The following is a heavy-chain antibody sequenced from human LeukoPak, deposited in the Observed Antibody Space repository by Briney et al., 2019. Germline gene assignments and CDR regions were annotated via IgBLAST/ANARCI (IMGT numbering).Heavy chain of an antibody. CDR1: GFTFSSYA. V-gene: IGHV3-23*01. D-gene: IGHD5-18*01. J-gene: IGHJ4*02. Sequence: GGSLRLSCAASGFTFSSYAMSWVCQAPGKRLEWVSAISGSGGSTYYADSVKGRFTISRDNSKNTLYLQMNSLRAEDTAVYYCAKGNGYRRPPDYWGQGTLVTVSS. CDR3: AKGNGYRRPPDY. CDR2: ISGSGGST.